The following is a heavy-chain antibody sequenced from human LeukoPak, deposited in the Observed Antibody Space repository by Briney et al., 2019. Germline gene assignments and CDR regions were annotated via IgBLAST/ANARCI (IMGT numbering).Heavy chain of an antibody. CDR1: YSSVSSDYY. CDR3: AREKWSAGAYYFVDS. D-gene: IGHD3-9*01. V-gene: IGHV4-38-2*02. CDR2: IYHNGNA. J-gene: IGHJ4*02. Sequence: SETLSLTCTVSYSSVSSDYYWGWIRQSPGKGLEWLGCIYHNGNAYRAPSLGGRFTMSINPSKNYFSLKLTSVTAADTAIYFCAREKWSAGAYYFVDSWGRGTLVTVSS.